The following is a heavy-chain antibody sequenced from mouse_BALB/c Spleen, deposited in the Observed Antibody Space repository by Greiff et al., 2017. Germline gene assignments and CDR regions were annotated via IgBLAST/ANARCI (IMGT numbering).Heavy chain of an antibody. CDR3: ARGGYGNYLDY. D-gene: IGHD2-1*01. CDR2: IDPANGNT. CDR1: GFNIKDTY. Sequence: EVQLQESGAELVKPGASVKLSCTASGFNIKDTYMHWVKQRPEQGLEWIGRIDPANGNTKYDPKFQGKATITADTSSNTAYLQLSSLTSEDTAVYYGARGGYGNYLDYWGQGTTLTVSS. V-gene: IGHV14-3*02. J-gene: IGHJ2*01.